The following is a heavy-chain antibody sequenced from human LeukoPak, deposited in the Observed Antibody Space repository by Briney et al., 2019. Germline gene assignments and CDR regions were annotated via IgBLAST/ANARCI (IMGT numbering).Heavy chain of an antibody. CDR3: ARLLWFGELSP. V-gene: IGHV4-30-4*01. D-gene: IGHD3-10*01. J-gene: IGHJ5*02. Sequence: SETLSLTCTVSGGSISSCDYYWSWNRQPPGKGLEWVGYIYYSGSTYYNPSLKSRVTISVDTSKNHFSLKLSSVTAADTAVYYCARLLWFGELSPWGQGTLVTVSS. CDR2: IYYSGST. CDR1: GGSISSCDYY.